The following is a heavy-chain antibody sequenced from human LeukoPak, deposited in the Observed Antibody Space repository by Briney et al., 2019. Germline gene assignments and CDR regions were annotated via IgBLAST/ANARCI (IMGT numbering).Heavy chain of an antibody. CDR1: GGSISSGDYY. D-gene: IGHD3-10*01. V-gene: IGHV4-30-4*01. J-gene: IGHJ4*02. CDR3: ARELLWSGD. CDR2: IYYSGST. Sequence: TAETLSLTCTVSGGSISSGDYYWRWIRQPPGKGLEWIGYIYYSGSTYYNPSLKSRVTISVDTSKHQFSLKLSSVTAADTAVYYCARELLWSGDWGQGTLVTVSS.